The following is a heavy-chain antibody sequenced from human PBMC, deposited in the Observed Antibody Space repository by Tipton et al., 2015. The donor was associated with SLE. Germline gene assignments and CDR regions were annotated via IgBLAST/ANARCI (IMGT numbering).Heavy chain of an antibody. CDR1: GGSITSSDFS. Sequence: TLSLTCSVSGGSITSSDFSWGWIRQPPGEGLESIGSIYYRGSPSCNPSLRSRVTISVDTSRNQLSLELNSVTAADTAVYYCARGVAGYYSFCYMDVWGKGATVTVSS. J-gene: IGHJ6*03. D-gene: IGHD2-15*01. V-gene: IGHV4-39*07. CDR3: ARGVAGYYSFCYMDV. CDR2: IYYRGSP.